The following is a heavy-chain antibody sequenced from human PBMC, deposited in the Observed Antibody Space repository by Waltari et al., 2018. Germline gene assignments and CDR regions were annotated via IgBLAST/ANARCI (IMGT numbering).Heavy chain of an antibody. CDR2: IYTSGST. D-gene: IGHD2-15*01. CDR3: ARAVGSYYYYYGMDV. V-gene: IGHV4-61*02. CDR1: GGSISSGSYY. J-gene: IGHJ6*02. Sequence: QVQLQESGPGLVKPSQTLSLTCTVSGGSISSGSYYRSWIPQPAGKGLEWIGRIYTSGSTNYNPSLKSRVTISVDTSKNQFSLKLSSVTAADTAVYYCARAVGSYYYYYGMDVWGQGTTVTVSS.